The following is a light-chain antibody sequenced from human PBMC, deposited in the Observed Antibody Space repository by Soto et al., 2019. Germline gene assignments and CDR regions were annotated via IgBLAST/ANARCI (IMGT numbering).Light chain of an antibody. CDR1: QSVSIK. V-gene: IGKV3D-15*01. CDR3: QQYNNWHTLT. CDR2: DAS. Sequence: EILLTQSPDTLSLSPGERATLSCGASQSVSIKLAWYQQKPGQAPRLLIYDASTRATGIPARFSGSGSGTEFTLTISSLKSKDFAVYYCQQYNNWHTLTFGGGTRLEIK. J-gene: IGKJ5*01.